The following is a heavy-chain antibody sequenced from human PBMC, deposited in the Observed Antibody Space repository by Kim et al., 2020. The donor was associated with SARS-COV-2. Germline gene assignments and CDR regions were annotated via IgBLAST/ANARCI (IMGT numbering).Heavy chain of an antibody. J-gene: IGHJ6*02. D-gene: IGHD2-15*01. V-gene: IGHV3-74*01. CDR3: ARPVGDCSGGSCYYYYYGMDV. CDR1: GFTFSSYW. CDR2: INSDGSST. Sequence: GGSLRLSCAASGFTFSSYWMHWVRQAPGKGLVWVSRINSDGSSTSYADSVKGRFTISRDNAKNTLYLQMNRLRDEDTAVYYCARPVGDCSGGSCYYYYYGMDVWGQGTTVTVAS.